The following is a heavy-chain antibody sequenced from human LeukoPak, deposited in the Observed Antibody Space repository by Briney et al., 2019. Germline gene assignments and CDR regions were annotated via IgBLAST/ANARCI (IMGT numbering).Heavy chain of an antibody. V-gene: IGHV4-34*01. CDR3: ARDTSRSNDGFDI. CDR2: INHSGST. J-gene: IGHJ3*02. D-gene: IGHD5-18*01. Sequence: SETLSLTCAVSGGSLCGYYWTWIRQPPGKGLEWIGEINHSGSTNYNPSLKSRVTISVDTSKNQFSLKLSSVTAADTAVYYCARDTSRSNDGFDIWGQGTMVTVSS. CDR1: GGSLCGYY.